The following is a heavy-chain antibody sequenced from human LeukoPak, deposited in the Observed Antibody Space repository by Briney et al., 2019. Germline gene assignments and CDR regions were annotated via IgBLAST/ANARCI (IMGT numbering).Heavy chain of an antibody. CDR2: IIPIFGTA. V-gene: IGHV1-69*05. CDR1: GGTFSSYA. D-gene: IGHD2-8*01. Sequence: ASVKVSCKASGGTFSSYAISWVRQAPGQGLEWMGGIIPIFGTANYAQKFQGRVTITTDESTSTAYMGLSSLRSEDTAVYYCAREAFCTNGVCNLAYWGQGTLVTVSS. J-gene: IGHJ4*02. CDR3: AREAFCTNGVCNLAY.